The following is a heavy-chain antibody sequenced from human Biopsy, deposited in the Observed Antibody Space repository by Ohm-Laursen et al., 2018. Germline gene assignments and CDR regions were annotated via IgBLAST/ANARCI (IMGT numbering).Heavy chain of an antibody. V-gene: IGHV4-59*08. CDR3: ASMPAAIHEPNYSYYGMHV. CDR1: GDSISSYY. Sequence: SETLSLTCTVSGDSISSYYWSWIRQPPGKGLQWIGYVYYTGSTDYNPSLKSRVTISLDTSKNQFSLKLSSVTAADTAVYYCASMPAAIHEPNYSYYGMHVWGQGTTVTVSS. CDR2: VYYTGST. D-gene: IGHD2-2*02. J-gene: IGHJ6*02.